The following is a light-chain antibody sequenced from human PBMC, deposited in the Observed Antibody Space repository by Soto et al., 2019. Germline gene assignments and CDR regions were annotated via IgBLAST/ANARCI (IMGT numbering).Light chain of an antibody. CDR1: QSISSW. Sequence: DIQMTQSPSTLSASVGDRVTITCRASQSISSWLAWYQQKPGKAPKLLIYDASSLESGVPSRFSGSGSGTEFTLAISSLQPDDLADYYCQQYNSYSFGGGTKVEIK. CDR2: DAS. CDR3: QQYNSYS. J-gene: IGKJ4*01. V-gene: IGKV1-5*01.